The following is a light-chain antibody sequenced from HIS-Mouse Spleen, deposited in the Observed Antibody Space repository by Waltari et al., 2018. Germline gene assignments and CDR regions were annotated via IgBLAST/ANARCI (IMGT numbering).Light chain of an antibody. CDR3: SSYAGSNNLGV. CDR1: SSDVGGYNS. CDR2: EVS. Sequence: QSALTQPPSASGSPGQSVTISCTGTSSDVGGYNSVSWYQQHPGKAPKIMIYEVSKRPSGVPGRFSGSKSGNTASLTVSGLQAEDEADYYCSSYAGSNNLGVFGGGTKLTVL. J-gene: IGLJ2*01. V-gene: IGLV2-8*01.